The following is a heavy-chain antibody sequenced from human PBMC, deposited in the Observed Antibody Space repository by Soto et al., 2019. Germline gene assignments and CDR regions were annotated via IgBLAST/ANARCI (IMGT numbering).Heavy chain of an antibody. D-gene: IGHD4-17*01. J-gene: IGHJ4*02. V-gene: IGHV4-59*01. CDR3: ARDFGDYSFFFDF. Sequence: SETLSLTCTVSGGSITTYQWSWIRQPPGKGLEWIGGYSGFTDYNPSLESRATISVDHSKNQFSLTLRSVTASDSAVYYCARDFGDYSFFFDFWGQGALVTVSS. CDR2: YSGFT. CDR1: GGSITTYQ.